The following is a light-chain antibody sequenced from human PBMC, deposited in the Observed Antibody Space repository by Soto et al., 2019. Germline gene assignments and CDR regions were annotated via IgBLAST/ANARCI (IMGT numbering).Light chain of an antibody. CDR2: EVS. CDR1: SSDVGGYNY. J-gene: IGLJ1*01. V-gene: IGLV2-8*01. CDR3: SSYAGSPSYV. Sequence: QSVLTQPPSASGSPGQSVTISCTGTSSDVGGYNYVSWYQQHPGKAPKLMIYEVSKRPSGVPDRFSGSKSGNTASLTVSGLQAEDEADYYCSSYAGSPSYVFXTGTKVTVL.